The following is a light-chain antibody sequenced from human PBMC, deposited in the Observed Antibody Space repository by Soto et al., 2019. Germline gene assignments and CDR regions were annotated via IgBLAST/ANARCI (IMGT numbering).Light chain of an antibody. J-gene: IGKJ3*01. CDR3: QQYNNWPFT. CDR1: QSVSSN. CDR2: GAS. Sequence: EIVMTQSPATLSVSPRERATLSCRASQSVSSNLAWYQQKPGQAPRLLIYGASTKPTGIPARFSGSGSGTEFTLTISSLQSEDFAVYYCQQYNNWPFTFGPGTKVDIK. V-gene: IGKV3-15*01.